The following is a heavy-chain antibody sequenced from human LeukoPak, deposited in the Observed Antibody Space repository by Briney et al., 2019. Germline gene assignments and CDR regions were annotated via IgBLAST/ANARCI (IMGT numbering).Heavy chain of an antibody. J-gene: IGHJ4*02. CDR2: MNQFGTEI. CDR1: KFTFSDYW. D-gene: IGHD3/OR15-3a*01. CDR3: ARGTYYYEF. V-gene: IGHV3-7*04. Sequence: PGGSLRLSCAASKFTFSDYWMTWVRQAPGKGPEWVAYMNQFGTEIKYLDSVKGRFTISRDNAKNSLYLWMTSLRADDTAVHYCARGTYYYEFWGQGTLVTVSS.